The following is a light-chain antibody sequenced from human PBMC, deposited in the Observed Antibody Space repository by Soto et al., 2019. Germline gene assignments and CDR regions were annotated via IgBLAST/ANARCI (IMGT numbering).Light chain of an antibody. CDR3: QQYENFPLT. CDR1: QGISSF. CDR2: DAS. V-gene: IGKV1-33*01. Sequence: DIHMTQSPSSLSASVGDRVTVSCQASQGISSFLNWYQQKPGKAPKLLIFDASNLETGVPSRFSGSGSGTDFSFTISSLQPEDIATYYCQQYENFPLTFGGGTKVDIK. J-gene: IGKJ4*01.